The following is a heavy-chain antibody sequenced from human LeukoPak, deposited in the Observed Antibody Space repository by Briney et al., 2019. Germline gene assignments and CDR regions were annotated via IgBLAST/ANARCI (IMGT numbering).Heavy chain of an antibody. D-gene: IGHD3-10*01. CDR3: ARGSREYGSGSYLLDY. Sequence: SETLSLTCTVSGGSISSGGYYWSWIRQHPGKGLEWIGYIYYSGSTYYNPSLKSRVTISVDTSKNQFSLKLSSVTAADTAVYYCARGSREYGSGSYLLDYWGQGTLVTVSS. J-gene: IGHJ4*02. CDR2: IYYSGST. CDR1: GGSISSGGYY. V-gene: IGHV4-31*03.